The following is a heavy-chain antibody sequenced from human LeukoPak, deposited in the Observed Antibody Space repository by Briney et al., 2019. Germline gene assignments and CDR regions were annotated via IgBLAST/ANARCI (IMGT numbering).Heavy chain of an antibody. CDR2: IIPIFGTA. CDR3: ARDLSGRLDY. V-gene: IGHV1-69*13. J-gene: IGHJ4*02. CDR1: GGTFSSYA. Sequence: SVKVSCKASGGTFSSYAISWVRQAPGQGLEWMGGIIPIFGTANYAQKFQSRVTITADESTSTDYMELSSLRSEDTAVYYCARDLSGRLDYWGQGTLVTVSS. D-gene: IGHD3-10*01.